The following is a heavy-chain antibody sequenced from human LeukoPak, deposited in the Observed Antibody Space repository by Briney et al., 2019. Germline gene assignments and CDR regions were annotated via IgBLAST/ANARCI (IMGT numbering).Heavy chain of an antibody. CDR2: ISAYNGNT. Sequence: GASVKVSCKASGYTSTSYGISWVRQAPGQGLEWMGWISAYNGNTNYAQKLQGRVTMTTDTSTSTAYMELRSLRSDDTAVCYCARVPFTVGVVAATSWYFDLWGRGTLVTVSS. J-gene: IGHJ2*01. CDR1: GYTSTSYG. D-gene: IGHD2-15*01. V-gene: IGHV1-18*01. CDR3: ARVPFTVGVVAATSWYFDL.